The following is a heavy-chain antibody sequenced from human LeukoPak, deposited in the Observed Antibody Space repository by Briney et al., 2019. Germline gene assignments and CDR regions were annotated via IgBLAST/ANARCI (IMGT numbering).Heavy chain of an antibody. CDR3: AREVAAAHPYSYGMDV. Sequence: SETLSLTCTVAGGSISSYYWSWVRQPPGKGLEWIGYIYYSGSTNYNPSLKSRVTISVDTSKNQFSLKLSSVTAADTAVYYCAREVAAAHPYSYGMDVWGQGTTVTVSS. V-gene: IGHV4-59*12. CDR2: IYYSGST. D-gene: IGHD2-2*01. J-gene: IGHJ6*02. CDR1: GGSISSYY.